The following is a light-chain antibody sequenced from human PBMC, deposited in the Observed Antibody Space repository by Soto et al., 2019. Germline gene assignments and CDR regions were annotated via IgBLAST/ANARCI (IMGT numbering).Light chain of an antibody. CDR2: DAS. Sequence: DIQMTQSPSSLSASVGDRVTITCQASQDIDNYLNWYQQKPGQAPKLLIYDASNLETGVTSRFSGRGSGTDFTFTISSLQTEDVATYYCQLYGKLPPYTFGQGTKLELK. V-gene: IGKV1-33*01. CDR3: QLYGKLPPYT. J-gene: IGKJ2*01. CDR1: QDIDNY.